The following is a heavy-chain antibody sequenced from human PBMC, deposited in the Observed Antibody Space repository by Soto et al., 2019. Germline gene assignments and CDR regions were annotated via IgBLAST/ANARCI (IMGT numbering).Heavy chain of an antibody. Sequence: GGSLRLSCAASGFTFSSNAMSWVRQAPGKGLEWVSTISGSGGSTYYADSVKGRFTISRDNSKNTLYLQMNSLRAEDTAVYYCARGYYDFWSAVVQHWGQGTLVTVSS. CDR3: ARGYYDFWSAVVQH. CDR2: ISGSGGST. D-gene: IGHD3-3*01. V-gene: IGHV3-23*01. CDR1: GFTFSSNA. J-gene: IGHJ1*01.